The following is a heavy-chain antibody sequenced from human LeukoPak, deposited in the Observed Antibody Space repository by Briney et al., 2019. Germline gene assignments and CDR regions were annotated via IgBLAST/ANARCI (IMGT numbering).Heavy chain of an antibody. D-gene: IGHD3-16*02. J-gene: IGHJ5*02. CDR1: GDSITSYY. CDR2: IYYSGST. V-gene: IGHV4-59*01. CDR3: ARLTYVWGSYRPDP. Sequence: SETLSLTCTVSGDSITSYYWSWIRQPPGKGLEWIGYIYYSGSTNYNPSLKSRVTISVDTSKNQFSLKLSSVTAADTAVYYCARLTYVWGSYRPDPWGQGTLVTVSS.